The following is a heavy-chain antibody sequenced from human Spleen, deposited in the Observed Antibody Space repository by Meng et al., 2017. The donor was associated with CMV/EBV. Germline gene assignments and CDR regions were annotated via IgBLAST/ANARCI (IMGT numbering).Heavy chain of an antibody. D-gene: IGHD3-10*01. CDR3: AREAFYGSGSYKSFDI. V-gene: IGHV4-61*08. J-gene: IGHJ3*02. Sequence: SETLSLTCTVSGGSISSGDYYWSWIRQPPGKGLEWIGYIYYSGSTNYNPSLKSRVTISVDTSKNQFSLKLSSVTAADTAVYYCAREAFYGSGSYKSFDIWGQGTMVTVSS. CDR1: GGSISSGDYY. CDR2: IYYSGST.